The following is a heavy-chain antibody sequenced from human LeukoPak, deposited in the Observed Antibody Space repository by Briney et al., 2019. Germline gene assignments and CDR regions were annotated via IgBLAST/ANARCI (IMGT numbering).Heavy chain of an antibody. J-gene: IGHJ4*02. D-gene: IGHD5-18*01. V-gene: IGHV3-21*05. Sequence: GGSLRLSCAASGFTFSLYAMNWVRQAPGKGLEWVSYIDSGSDDRLFADSVRGRFIISRDNAKNSLYLQMSSLRPEDSGVYYCARDTYPPQLIDYWGQGTLVTVSS. CDR3: ARDTYPPQLIDY. CDR1: GFTFSLYA. CDR2: IDSGSDDR.